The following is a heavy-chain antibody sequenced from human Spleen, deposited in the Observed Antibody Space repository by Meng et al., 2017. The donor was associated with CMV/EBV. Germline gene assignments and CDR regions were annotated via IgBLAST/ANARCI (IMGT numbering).Heavy chain of an antibody. CDR3: ARSLGIAARRDWFDP. Sequence: QVQLRESGPGLVKPSETLSPTCTVSGGSISSYYWSWIRQPAGKGLEWIGRIYTSGSTNYNPSLKSRVTMSVDTSKNQFSLKLSSVTAADTAVYYCARSLGIAARRDWFDPWGQGTLVTVSS. CDR1: GGSISSYY. D-gene: IGHD6-13*01. V-gene: IGHV4-4*07. CDR2: IYTSGST. J-gene: IGHJ5*02.